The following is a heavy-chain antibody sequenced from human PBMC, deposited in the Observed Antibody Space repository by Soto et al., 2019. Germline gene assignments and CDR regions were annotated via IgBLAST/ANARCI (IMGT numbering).Heavy chain of an antibody. CDR2: ISYSGST. CDR1: GGSIDTYY. J-gene: IGHJ4*02. Sequence: QVQLQESGPGLVKPSETLSLTCTVSGGSIDTYYWSWIRQPPGKGLEWIGYISYSGSTNYNPSLKSRVTISVNTSKNQFSLELTSVTAADTAVYYCARIPRDSRGCYHHDYWGEGSLVTVS. V-gene: IGHV4-59*01. D-gene: IGHD6-19*01. CDR3: ARIPRDSRGCYHHDY.